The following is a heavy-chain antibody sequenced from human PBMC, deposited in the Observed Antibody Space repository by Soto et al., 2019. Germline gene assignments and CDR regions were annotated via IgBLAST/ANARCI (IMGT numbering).Heavy chain of an antibody. CDR2: ISWNSGSI. D-gene: IGHD2-15*01. V-gene: IGHV3-9*01. CDR3: AKEYCSGGSCYEG. CDR1: GFTLDDNA. Sequence: EVQLVESGGGLAQPGRSLRLSCAASGFTLDDNAMHWVRQAPGKGLEWVSGISWNSGSIGYADSVKGRFTISGDNAKNCLYLQMNSLRAEDTALYYCAKEYCSGGSCYEGWGQGTLVTVSS. J-gene: IGHJ4*02.